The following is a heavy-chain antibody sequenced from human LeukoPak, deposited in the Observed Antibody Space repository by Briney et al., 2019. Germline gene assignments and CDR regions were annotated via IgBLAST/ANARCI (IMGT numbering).Heavy chain of an antibody. Sequence: KSSETLSLTCTVSGGSISSSSYYWGWIRQPPGKGLEWIGSIYYSGSTYYNPSLNSRVTTSVDTSKNQFSLKLSSVTAADTAVYYCARQVGGGRYYYYMDVWGKGTTVTVSS. D-gene: IGHD1-26*01. CDR2: IYYSGST. J-gene: IGHJ6*03. CDR1: GGSISSSSYY. V-gene: IGHV4-39*01. CDR3: ARQVGGGRYYYYMDV.